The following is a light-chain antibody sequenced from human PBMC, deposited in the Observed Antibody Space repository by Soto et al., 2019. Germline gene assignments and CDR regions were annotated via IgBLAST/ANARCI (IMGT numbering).Light chain of an antibody. J-gene: IGKJ1*01. CDR1: QSVSSSY. CDR3: QQYCSSSWT. CDR2: GAS. Sequence: EIVLTQSPGTLSLSPGERATLSCRASQSVSSSYLAWYQQQPGQSPRLPIYGASSRATGIPDRFSGSGSGTDFTLTISRLEPEDFAVYYCQQYCSSSWTFGQGTKVEIK. V-gene: IGKV3-20*01.